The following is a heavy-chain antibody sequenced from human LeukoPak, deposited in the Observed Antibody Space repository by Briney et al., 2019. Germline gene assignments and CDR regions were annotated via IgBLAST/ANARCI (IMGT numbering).Heavy chain of an antibody. D-gene: IGHD6-6*01. CDR1: GYTFTSYD. V-gene: IGHV1-8*01. Sequence: ASVKVSCKASGYTFTSYDINWVRQGTGQGLEWLGWMNPNSGNTGYAQKFQGRVTMTRNTSISTAYMELSSLRSEDTAVYYCARSGSSSSFPLDYWGQGTLVTVSS. J-gene: IGHJ4*02. CDR3: ARSGSSSSFPLDY. CDR2: MNPNSGNT.